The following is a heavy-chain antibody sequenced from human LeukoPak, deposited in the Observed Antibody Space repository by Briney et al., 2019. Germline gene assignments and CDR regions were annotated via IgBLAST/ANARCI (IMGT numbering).Heavy chain of an antibody. Sequence: GASVKVSCKASGYTFTGYYMHWVRQAPGQGLEWMGWINPNSGGTNYAQKFQGRVTMTGDTSISTAYMELSRLRSDDTAVYYCARRRQWLVQGYYYYGMDVWGQGTTVTVSS. J-gene: IGHJ6*02. CDR1: GYTFTGYY. D-gene: IGHD6-19*01. V-gene: IGHV1-2*02. CDR3: ARRRQWLVQGYYYYGMDV. CDR2: INPNSGGT.